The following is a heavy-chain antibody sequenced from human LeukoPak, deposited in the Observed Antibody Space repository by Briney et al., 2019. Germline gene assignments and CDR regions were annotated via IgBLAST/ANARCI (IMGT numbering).Heavy chain of an antibody. V-gene: IGHV1-18*01. CDR2: ISAYNGNT. J-gene: IGHJ5*02. CDR3: ARAGAGYSSGWSVLNWFDP. D-gene: IGHD6-19*01. Sequence: ASVKVSCKASGYTFTSYGISWVRQAPGQGLEWMGWISAYNGNTNYAQKLQGRVTMTTDTSTSTAYMELRSLRSDDTAVYYCARAGAGYSSGWSVLNWFDPWGQGTLVTVSS. CDR1: GYTFTSYG.